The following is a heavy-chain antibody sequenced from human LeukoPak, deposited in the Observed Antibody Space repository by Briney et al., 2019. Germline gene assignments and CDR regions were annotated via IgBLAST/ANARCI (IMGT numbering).Heavy chain of an antibody. D-gene: IGHD3-10*01. CDR1: GGTFSSYA. CDR3: ARGQQSDYYGSGSYRFDY. Sequence: SVKVSCKASGGTFSSYAISWVRQAPGQGLEWMGGIIPIFGTTNYAQKFQGRVTITTDESTSTAYMELSSPRSEDTAVYYCARGQQSDYYGSGSYRFDYWGQGTLVTVSS. V-gene: IGHV1-69*05. J-gene: IGHJ4*02. CDR2: IIPIFGTT.